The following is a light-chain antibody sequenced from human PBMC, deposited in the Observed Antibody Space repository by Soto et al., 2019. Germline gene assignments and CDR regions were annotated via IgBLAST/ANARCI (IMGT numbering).Light chain of an antibody. CDR2: DDN. V-gene: IGLV1-51*01. Sequence: QSVLTQPPSVSAAPGQKVTISCSGSSSNIGGNSVSWYQQLPGTAPKLLIYDDNKRPSGIPDRFSGSKSGTSATLGITGFXTGDEADYYWGSWDSSLSADVFGTGTKATVL. CDR3: GSWDSSLSADV. CDR1: SSNIGGNS. J-gene: IGLJ1*01.